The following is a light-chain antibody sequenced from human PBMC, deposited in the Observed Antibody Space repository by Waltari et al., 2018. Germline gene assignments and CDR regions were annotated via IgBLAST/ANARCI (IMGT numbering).Light chain of an antibody. CDR2: EVF. Sequence: QSALTPPASVSGTPGPSITISCSGTTSDVGSYALVPWYQQHPGEAPKLLICEVFKRPPDTSSRFSGAKSGSTASLTISGLQPEDEADYYCCSYAGRGTYVFGSGTKVTVL. J-gene: IGLJ1*01. CDR3: CSYAGRGTYV. V-gene: IGLV2-23*02. CDR1: TSDVGSYAL.